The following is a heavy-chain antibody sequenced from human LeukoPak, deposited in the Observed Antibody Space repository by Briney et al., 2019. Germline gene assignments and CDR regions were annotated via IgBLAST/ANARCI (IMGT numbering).Heavy chain of an antibody. CDR3: AKDLRAAAGPWFDP. CDR2: IHSDGST. CDR1: GFTVSSSY. J-gene: IGHJ5*02. V-gene: IGHV3-66*01. Sequence: GGSLRLSCAASGFTVSSSYMSWVRQAPGKGLEWVSIIHSDGSTYYADSVKGRFTISRDTSKNTLYLQMDSLRGEDTAVYYCAKDLRAAAGPWFDPWGQGTLVTVSS. D-gene: IGHD6-13*01.